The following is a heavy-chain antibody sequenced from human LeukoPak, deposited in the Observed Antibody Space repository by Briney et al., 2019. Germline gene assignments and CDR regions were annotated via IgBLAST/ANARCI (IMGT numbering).Heavy chain of an antibody. D-gene: IGHD1-26*01. J-gene: IGHJ4*02. CDR3: ARERGRGRDSPWFDY. V-gene: IGHV3-30*04. CDR1: GFTFSSYA. CDR2: ISYGGSNK. Sequence: PGGSLRLSCAVSGFTFSSYAMYWVRQAPGKGLEWVAVISYGGSNKYYEDSVKGRFTISRDNSKNTLYLQMNSLRPEDTAVYYCARERGRGRDSPWFDYWGQGTLVTVSS.